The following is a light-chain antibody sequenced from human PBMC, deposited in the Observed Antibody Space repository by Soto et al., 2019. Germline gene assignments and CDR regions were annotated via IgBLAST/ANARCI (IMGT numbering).Light chain of an antibody. Sequence: DIQMTQSPSSLSASVGDRVSVTCRTSQNITKFLNWYQEKPGKAPKVLIYVTSKWENGVPSRFSGSGSGTDFTLSISRLQPEDFATYYCQQTVSSPGTFGPGTRVEVK. CDR1: QNITKF. V-gene: IGKV1-39*01. CDR3: QQTVSSPGT. J-gene: IGKJ1*01. CDR2: VTS.